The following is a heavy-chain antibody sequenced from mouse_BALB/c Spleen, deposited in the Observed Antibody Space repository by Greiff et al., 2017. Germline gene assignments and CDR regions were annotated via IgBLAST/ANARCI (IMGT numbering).Heavy chain of an antibody. V-gene: IGHV14-3*02. CDR2: IDPANGNT. J-gene: IGHJ2*01. Sequence: VQLQQSGAELVKPGASVKLSCTASGFNIKDTYMPWVKQRPEQGLEWIGRIDPANGNTKYDPKFQGKATITADTSSNTAYLQLSSLTSEDTAVYYCARAEATGLYYFDYWGQGTTLTVSS. D-gene: IGHD3-3*01. CDR1: GFNIKDTY. CDR3: ARAEATGLYYFDY.